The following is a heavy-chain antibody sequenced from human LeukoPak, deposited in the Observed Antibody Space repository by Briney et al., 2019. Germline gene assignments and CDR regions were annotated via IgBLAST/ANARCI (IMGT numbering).Heavy chain of an antibody. J-gene: IGHJ6*02. CDR1: GGSISSYY. D-gene: IGHD3-16*01. CDR3: ARDTFPYGMDV. V-gene: IGHV4-59*01. CDR2: IYYSGST. Sequence: SETLSLTCTVSGGSISSYYWSWIRQPPGKGLEWIGYIYYSGSTNYNPSLKSRVTISVDTSKNQFSLKLSSVTAADTAVYYCARDTFPYGMDVWGQGTTVTVSS.